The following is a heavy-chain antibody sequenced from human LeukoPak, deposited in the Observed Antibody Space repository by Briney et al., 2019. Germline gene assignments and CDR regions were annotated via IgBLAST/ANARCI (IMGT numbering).Heavy chain of an antibody. CDR1: EFTLITYS. Sequence: GGSLRLSCAASEFTLITYSMSWVRQAPGKGLEWVANIKQDGSEKYYVDSVKGRFTISRDNAKNLLYLQMNSLRAEDTAVYYCAREGFYYFDFWGQGALVTVAS. V-gene: IGHV3-7*01. CDR3: AREGFYYFDF. J-gene: IGHJ4*01. CDR2: IKQDGSEK.